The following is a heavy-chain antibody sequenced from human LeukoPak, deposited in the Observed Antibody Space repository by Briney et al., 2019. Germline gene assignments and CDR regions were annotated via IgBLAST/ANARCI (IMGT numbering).Heavy chain of an antibody. CDR2: IRRRAYGGAA. J-gene: IGHJ4*02. V-gene: IGHV3-49*04. CDR3: SRNGLVEFDY. CDR1: GFAFDDFA. Sequence: GQSLRLSCTTSGFAFDDFAMSWVRQPARKGLEWVGFIRRRAYGGAAEYAASVKGRFIISRDDSKGIAYLQMNSLKTEDTAVYYCSRNGLVEFDYWGQGSRVIVSP.